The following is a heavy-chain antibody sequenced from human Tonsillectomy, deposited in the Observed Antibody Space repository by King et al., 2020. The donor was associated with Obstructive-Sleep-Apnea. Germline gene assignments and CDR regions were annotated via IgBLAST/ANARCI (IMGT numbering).Heavy chain of an antibody. J-gene: IGHJ5*02. Sequence: QLQESGPGLVKPSETLSLTCTVSGGSISSSSDYWGWIRQPPGKILEWIGSIYYSGRTFYNPSLNSRVTISVDTSKNQFSLRLSSVTAADTAVYYCARERAAGDSWFDPWGQGTLVTVSS. V-gene: IGHV4-39*07. D-gene: IGHD6-13*01. CDR3: ARERAAGDSWFDP. CDR2: IYYSGRT. CDR1: GGSISSSSDY.